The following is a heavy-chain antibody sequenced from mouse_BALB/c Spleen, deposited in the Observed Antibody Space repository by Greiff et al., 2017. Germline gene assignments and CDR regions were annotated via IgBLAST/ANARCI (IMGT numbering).Heavy chain of an antibody. Sequence: EVQGVESGGGLVQPGGSRKLSCAASGFTFSSFGMHWVRQAPEKGLEWVAYISSGSSTIYYADTVKGRFTISRDNPKNTLFLPMTSLRSEDTAMYYCARFPSAMDYWGQGTSVTVSS. CDR3: ARFPSAMDY. J-gene: IGHJ4*01. CDR1: GFTFSSFG. CDR2: ISSGSSTI. V-gene: IGHV5-17*02.